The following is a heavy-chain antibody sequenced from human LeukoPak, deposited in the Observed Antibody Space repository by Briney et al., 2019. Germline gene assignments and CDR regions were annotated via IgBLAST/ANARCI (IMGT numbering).Heavy chain of an antibody. CDR1: GFTFSNYA. V-gene: IGHV3-30*18. D-gene: IGHD5-24*01. CDR3: AKVGRDGTAVDFDY. Sequence: PGGSLRLSCAASGFTFSNYAMSWVRQAPGKGLEWVAVISYDGSNKYYADSVKGRFTISRDNSKNTLYLQMNSLRAEDTAVYYCAKVGRDGTAVDFDYWGQGTLVTVSS. J-gene: IGHJ4*02. CDR2: ISYDGSNK.